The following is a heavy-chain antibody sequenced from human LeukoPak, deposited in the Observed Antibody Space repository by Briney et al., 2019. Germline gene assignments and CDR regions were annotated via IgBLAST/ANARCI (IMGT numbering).Heavy chain of an antibody. Sequence: GASAKVSCKASGYTFTSYGISWVRQAPGQGLEWMGWISAYNGNTNYAQKLQGRVTMTTDTSTSTAYMELRSLRSDDTAVYYCARATVGVGATYYYYYMDVWGKGTTVTVSS. CDR2: ISAYNGNT. CDR3: ARATVGVGATYYYYYMDV. V-gene: IGHV1-18*01. D-gene: IGHD1-26*01. J-gene: IGHJ6*03. CDR1: GYTFTSYG.